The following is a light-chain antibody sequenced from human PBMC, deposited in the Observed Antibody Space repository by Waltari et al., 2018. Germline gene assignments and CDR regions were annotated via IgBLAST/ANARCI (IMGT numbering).Light chain of an antibody. Sequence: SYELTQPPSVSVAPGQTARITCDGDKIGSNKVPWYQHKPGQAPVLVVYDDGDRPSGIPERFSGSNSGNTAALTISRVDAGDEAEYYCQVWDSGSDHYVFGTVTKVTVL. CDR3: QVWDSGSDHYV. CDR1: KIGSNK. CDR2: DDG. J-gene: IGLJ1*01. V-gene: IGLV3-21*02.